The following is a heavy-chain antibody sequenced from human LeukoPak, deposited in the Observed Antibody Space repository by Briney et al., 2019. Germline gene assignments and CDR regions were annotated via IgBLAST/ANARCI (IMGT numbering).Heavy chain of an antibody. J-gene: IGHJ3*02. D-gene: IGHD2-15*01. V-gene: IGHV3-30*18. CDR1: GFTFSSYW. Sequence: GGSLRLSCAASGFTFSSYWVSWVRQAPGKGLEWVAVISYDGSNKYYADSVKGRFTISRDNSKNTLYLQMNSLRAEDTAVYYCAKDKGGSWDLDAFDIWGQGTMVTVSS. CDR3: AKDKGGSWDLDAFDI. CDR2: ISYDGSNK.